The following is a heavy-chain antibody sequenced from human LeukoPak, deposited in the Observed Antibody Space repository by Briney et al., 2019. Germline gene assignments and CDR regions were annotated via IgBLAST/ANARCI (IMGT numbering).Heavy chain of an antibody. D-gene: IGHD5-12*01. CDR1: GFTFSSYA. Sequence: PGGSLRLSCAASGFTFSSYAMSWFRQAPGRGLEWVSATDGSGSSTYYADSVKGRFTISRDNSKNTLYLQMNSLRAEDTAIYYCAKDRRLPWDYFDSWGQGTLVTVSS. V-gene: IGHV3-23*01. J-gene: IGHJ4*02. CDR3: AKDRRLPWDYFDS. CDR2: TDGSGSST.